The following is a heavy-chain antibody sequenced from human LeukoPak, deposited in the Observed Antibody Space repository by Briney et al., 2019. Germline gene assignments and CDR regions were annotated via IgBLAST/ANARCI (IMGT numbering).Heavy chain of an antibody. V-gene: IGHV3-74*01. CDR2: ISNDGSST. CDR1: GFTFSSFW. J-gene: IGHJ5*02. Sequence: PGGTLRLSCAASGFTFSSFWMHWVRQAPGKGLVWVTLISNDGSSTAYADSVKGRFTIPRDNAKNTLYLQMSSLRAEDTAVYYCARDSFVTISGGWNLFDPWGQGTLVTVSS. CDR3: ARDSFVTISGGWNLFDP. D-gene: IGHD3-3*01.